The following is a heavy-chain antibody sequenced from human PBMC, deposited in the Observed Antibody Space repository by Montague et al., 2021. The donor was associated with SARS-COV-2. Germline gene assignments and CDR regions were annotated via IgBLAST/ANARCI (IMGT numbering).Heavy chain of an antibody. CDR2: IDWDDDK. CDR1: GFSLSTSGMC. D-gene: IGHD1-26*01. V-gene: IGHV2-70*01. J-gene: IGHJ3*02. CDR3: ARIWGATRGDAFDI. Sequence: PALVKPTQTLTLTCTFSGFSLSTSGMCVSWIRQPPGKALEWLALIDWDDDKYYSTSLKTRLTISKDTSKNQVVLTMTNMDPVDTATYYCARIWGATRGDAFDIWGQGKMVTASS.